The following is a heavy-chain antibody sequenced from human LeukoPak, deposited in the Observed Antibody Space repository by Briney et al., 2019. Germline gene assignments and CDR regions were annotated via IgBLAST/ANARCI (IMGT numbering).Heavy chain of an antibody. D-gene: IGHD4-17*01. CDR2: IYSGGST. CDR1: GFTVSSNY. CDR3: VRDNRYGDYSRRYYYGMDV. Sequence: GGSLRLSCAAPGFTVSSNYMSWVRQAPGKGLEWVSVIYSGGSTYYADSVKGRFTISRDNSKNTLYLQMNSLRVEDTAVYYCVRDNRYGDYSRRYYYGMDVWGQGTTVTVSS. J-gene: IGHJ6*02. V-gene: IGHV3-53*01.